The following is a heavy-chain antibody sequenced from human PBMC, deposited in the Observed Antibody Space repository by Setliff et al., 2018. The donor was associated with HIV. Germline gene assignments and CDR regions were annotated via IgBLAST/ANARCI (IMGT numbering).Heavy chain of an antibody. D-gene: IGHD3-22*01. Sequence: GASVKVSCKASGGTFSSYVISWVRQVPGQGLEWMGGIIPFFATANYAQNFQGRVTITTDESTSTAYMELTSPRSEDTAVYYCAREIGDYYDSSGYYPPTDYYYGMDVWGQGTTVTVSS. CDR3: AREIGDYYDSSGYYPPTDYYYGMDV. CDR2: IIPFFATA. V-gene: IGHV1-69*05. J-gene: IGHJ6*02. CDR1: GGTFSSYV.